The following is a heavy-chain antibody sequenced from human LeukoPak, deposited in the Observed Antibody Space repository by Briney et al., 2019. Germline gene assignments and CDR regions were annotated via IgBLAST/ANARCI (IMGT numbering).Heavy chain of an antibody. CDR2: INPNSGGT. J-gene: IGHJ4*02. CDR3: ARGGIAVAAYNPELDY. V-gene: IGHV1-2*02. D-gene: IGHD6-19*01. Sequence: GASVKVSCKASGYTFTGYYMHWVRQAPGQGLEWMGWINPNSGGTNYAQKFQGRVTMTRDTSTSTAYMELRSLRSDDTAVYYCARGGIAVAAYNPELDYWGQGTLVTVSS. CDR1: GYTFTGYY.